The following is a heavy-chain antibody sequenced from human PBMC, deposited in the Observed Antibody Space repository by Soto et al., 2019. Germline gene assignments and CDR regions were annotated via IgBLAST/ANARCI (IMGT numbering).Heavy chain of an antibody. D-gene: IGHD3-3*01. Sequence: ASVKVSCKASGYTFTSYGISWVRQAPGQGLEWMGWISAYNGNTNYAQKLQGRVTMTTDTSTSTAYMELRSLRSDDTAVYYCARDDSRFLEWLLSALFDPWGPRTLVTVSS. CDR2: ISAYNGNT. J-gene: IGHJ5*02. CDR3: ARDDSRFLEWLLSALFDP. V-gene: IGHV1-18*01. CDR1: GYTFTSYG.